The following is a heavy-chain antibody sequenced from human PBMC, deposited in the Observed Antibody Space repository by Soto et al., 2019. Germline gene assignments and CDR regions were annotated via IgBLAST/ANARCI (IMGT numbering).Heavy chain of an antibody. CDR1: GYTFTGYY. CDR2: INPNSGGT. V-gene: IGHV1-2*04. CDR3: ARGGSLWFGELSAYYYGMDV. J-gene: IGHJ6*02. D-gene: IGHD3-10*01. Sequence: QVQLVQSGAEVKKPGASVKVSCKASGYTFTGYYMHWVRQAPGQGLEWMGWINPNSGGTNYAQKFQGWVTMTRDTSISKAHMELSRLRSDDTAVYYCARGGSLWFGELSAYYYGMDVWGQGTTVTVS.